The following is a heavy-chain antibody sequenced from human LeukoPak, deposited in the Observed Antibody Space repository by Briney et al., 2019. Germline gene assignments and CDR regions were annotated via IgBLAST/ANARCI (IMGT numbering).Heavy chain of an antibody. V-gene: IGHV3-30-3*01. CDR3: ARPRESGGLYAALDI. CDR1: GFTFSSYA. CDR2: ISYDGIIK. J-gene: IGHJ3*02. D-gene: IGHD6-19*01. Sequence: PGGSPRLSCAASGFTFSSYAMHWVRQAPGKGLEWVAVISYDGIIKYYAESVKGRFTISRDNSKNTLYLQLSSLSAEDTAVYYCARPRESGGLYAALDIWGQGTKVTVSS.